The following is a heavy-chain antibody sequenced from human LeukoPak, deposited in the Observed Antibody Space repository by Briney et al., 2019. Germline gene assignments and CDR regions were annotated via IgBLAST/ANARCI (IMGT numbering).Heavy chain of an antibody. D-gene: IGHD1-26*01. CDR1: GFTFGDYA. J-gene: IGHJ5*02. CDR2: IRSKAYGGTT. Sequence: PGGSLRLSCTASGFTFGDYALSWVRQAPGKGLEWVGFIRSKAYGGTTEYAASVKGRFTISRDDSKSIAYLQMNSLKTEDTAVFYCTRSGDYYPDNWFDPWGQGTLVTVSS. CDR3: TRSGDYYPDNWFDP. V-gene: IGHV3-49*04.